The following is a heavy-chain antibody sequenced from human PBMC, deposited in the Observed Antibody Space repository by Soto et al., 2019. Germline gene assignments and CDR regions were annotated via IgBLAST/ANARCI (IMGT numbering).Heavy chain of an antibody. J-gene: IGHJ5*02. CDR3: ARGSRWPRSNWFDP. Sequence: GGSLRLSCAASGFTVSSNYMSWVRQAPGKGLEWVSVIYSGGSTYYADSVKGRFTISRDNSKNTLYLQMNSLRAEDTAVYYCARGSRWPRSNWFDPWGQGTLVTVSS. D-gene: IGHD2-15*01. V-gene: IGHV3-53*01. CDR2: IYSGGST. CDR1: GFTVSSNY.